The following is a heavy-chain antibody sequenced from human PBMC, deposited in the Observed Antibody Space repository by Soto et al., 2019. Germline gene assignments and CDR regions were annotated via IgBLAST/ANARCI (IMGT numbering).Heavy chain of an antibody. D-gene: IGHD3-10*01. CDR2: IYWDDEK. J-gene: IGHJ4*02. CDR3: AHSRVRFGTYYFDY. Sequence: QITLKESGPTLVKPTQALTLTCTFSGFSLNTGGVGVGWIRQPPGKALEWLALIYWDDEKRYTPSRKSRLTITNDTSKNPVVLTMTNRDPVDTATYFCAHSRVRFGTYYFDYWGQGTLVTVSS. CDR1: GFSLNTGGVG. V-gene: IGHV2-5*02.